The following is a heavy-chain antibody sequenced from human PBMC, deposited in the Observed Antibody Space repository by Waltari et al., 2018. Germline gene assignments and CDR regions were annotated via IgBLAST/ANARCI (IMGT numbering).Heavy chain of an antibody. CDR2: ISWNSGNI. CDR1: GFTFDDYA. J-gene: IGHJ4*02. V-gene: IGHV3-9*01. Sequence: EVQLVESGGGLVQPGRSLRLSCAASGFTFDDYAMHWVRQAPGKGRGWVAGISWNSGNIGYADSGKGRFTISRDNAKNSLYLQMNSLRTGDTALYYCAKGHSGSYGLDSWGQGTLVTVSP. D-gene: IGHD1-26*01. CDR3: AKGHSGSYGLDS.